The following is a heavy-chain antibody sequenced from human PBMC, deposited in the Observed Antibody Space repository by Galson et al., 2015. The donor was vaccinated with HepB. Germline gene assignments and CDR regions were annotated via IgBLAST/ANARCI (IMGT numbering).Heavy chain of an antibody. CDR1: GFTFSSYW. Sequence: SLRLSCAASGFTFSSYWMSWVRQAPGKGLEWMANIKQDGSEKYYVDSVKGRFTISRDNAKNSLYLQMNSLRAEDTAVYYCARETPYCSSTSCYAGGYWGQGTLVTVSS. D-gene: IGHD2-2*01. J-gene: IGHJ4*02. CDR3: ARETPYCSSTSCYAGGY. CDR2: IKQDGSEK. V-gene: IGHV3-7*01.